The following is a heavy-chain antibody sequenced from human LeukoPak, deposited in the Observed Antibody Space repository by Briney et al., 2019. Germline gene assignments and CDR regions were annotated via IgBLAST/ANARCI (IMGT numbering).Heavy chain of an antibody. CDR2: IYYTGTT. CDR3: ARRWVYDKRAFDA. Sequence: SETLSLTCTVSGGSISGAYYWSWIRQPPGKGLGWIGYIYYTGTTDSNPSLKSRVTISLDTSKNQFSLNLSSVTAADTAVYYCARRWVYDKRAFDAWGQGTMVTVSS. CDR1: GGSISGAYY. J-gene: IGHJ3*01. D-gene: IGHD3-16*01. V-gene: IGHV4-59*08.